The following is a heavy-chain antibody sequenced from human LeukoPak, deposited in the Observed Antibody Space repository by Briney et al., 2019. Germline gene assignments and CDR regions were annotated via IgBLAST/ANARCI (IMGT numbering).Heavy chain of an antibody. J-gene: IGHJ6*02. V-gene: IGHV1-2*02. D-gene: IGHD6-13*01. CDR3: ARDLATRADGYSSSWYIYYYYYGMDV. CDR1: GYTFTGYY. Sequence: ASVKVSCKASGYTFTGYYMHWVRQAPGQGLEWMGWINPNSGGTNYAQKFQGRVTMTRDTSISTAYMELSRLRSDDTAVYYCARDLATRADGYSSSWYIYYYYYGMDVWGQGTTVTVSS. CDR2: INPNSGGT.